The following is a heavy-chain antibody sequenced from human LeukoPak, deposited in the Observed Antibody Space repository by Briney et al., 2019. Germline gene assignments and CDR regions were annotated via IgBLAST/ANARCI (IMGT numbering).Heavy chain of an antibody. V-gene: IGHV4-59*01. CDR2: VDYSGST. Sequence: SETLSLTCAVSGGSISGYYWTWIRQPPGKGLVGIGNVDYSGSTNFHPSLKSRVIVSLDMSKNKFSLNLTSVTAADAAVYYCARSIYNDQGTFEYWGQGAPVTVSS. J-gene: IGHJ4*02. CDR1: GGSISGYY. D-gene: IGHD3-16*02. CDR3: ARSIYNDQGTFEY.